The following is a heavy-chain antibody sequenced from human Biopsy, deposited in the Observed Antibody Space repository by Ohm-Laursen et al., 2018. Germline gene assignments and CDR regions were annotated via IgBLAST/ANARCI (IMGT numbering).Heavy chain of an antibody. V-gene: IGHV4-39*01. CDR2: VHYSGAP. J-gene: IGHJ3*01. D-gene: IGHD4-17*01. Sequence: SDTLSLTCTVSDGSINSNDYYWGWIRQAPGKGLEWLGSVHYSGAPYYNPPLTSRATISVHTAKNQLFLNLRAVTAADTAVYYCARPLRGGEYEGFDLWGPGTMVSVSP. CDR1: DGSINSNDYY. CDR3: ARPLRGGEYEGFDL.